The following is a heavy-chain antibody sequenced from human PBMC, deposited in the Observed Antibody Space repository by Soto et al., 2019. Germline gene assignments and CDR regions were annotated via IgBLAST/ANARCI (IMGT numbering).Heavy chain of an antibody. V-gene: IGHV4-4*02. CDR1: GGSISSNNW. Sequence: SETLSLTCAISGGSISSNNWWTWVRQSPGKGLEWIGEIHHSETTNYNPSLDRRVTISVDTSKNQFSLKLSSVTAADTAVYYCARRLYDSSGPYFDYWGQGTLVTVSS. J-gene: IGHJ4*02. D-gene: IGHD3-22*01. CDR3: ARRLYDSSGPYFDY. CDR2: IHHSETT.